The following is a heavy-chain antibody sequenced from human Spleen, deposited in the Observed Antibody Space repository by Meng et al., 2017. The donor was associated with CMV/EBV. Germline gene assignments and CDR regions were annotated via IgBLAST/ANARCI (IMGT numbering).Heavy chain of an antibody. J-gene: IGHJ4*02. Sequence: SETLSLTCTVSGGSIRSSPYYWGWIRQPPGKGLEWIAYIYHSGSTYYNPSLKSRVTISIETSKKHFSLKLKSVTAADTAVYYCARGVPYADSPGGYLDYWGQGRLVTVSS. D-gene: IGHD2-2*01. CDR1: GGSIRSSPYY. V-gene: IGHV4-39*07. CDR3: ARGVPYADSPGGYLDY. CDR2: IYHSGST.